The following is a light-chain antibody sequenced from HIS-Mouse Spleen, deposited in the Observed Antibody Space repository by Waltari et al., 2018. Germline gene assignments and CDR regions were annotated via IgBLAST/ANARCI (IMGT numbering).Light chain of an antibody. CDR3: QQYYSTPYT. CDR1: QSGLYGSNNKNY. Sequence: DIVMTQSPDSLAVSLGERATINCKSSQSGLYGSNNKNYVAWYQRKPGQPPKRLIYWASTRESGVPDRFSGSGSGTDFTLTISSLQAEDVAVYYCQQYYSTPYTFGQGTKLEIK. CDR2: WAS. V-gene: IGKV4-1*01. J-gene: IGKJ2*01.